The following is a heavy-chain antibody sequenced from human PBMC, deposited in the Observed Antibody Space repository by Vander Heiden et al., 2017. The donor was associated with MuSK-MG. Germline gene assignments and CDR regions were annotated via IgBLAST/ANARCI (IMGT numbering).Heavy chain of an antibody. CDR2: IRGGGGST. J-gene: IGHJ6*02. Sequence: EVQLLESGGGLVQPGGSLRLSCAASGFTFSSYAMSWVRQAPGKGLEWVSAIRGGGGSTYYADSVNGRVTISRDNSKNTLYLQMNSLRAEETAVYYCAKDHRGGYGDDLYYGMDVWGQGTTVTVSS. CDR1: GFTFSSYA. D-gene: IGHD4-17*01. CDR3: AKDHRGGYGDDLYYGMDV. V-gene: IGHV3-23*01.